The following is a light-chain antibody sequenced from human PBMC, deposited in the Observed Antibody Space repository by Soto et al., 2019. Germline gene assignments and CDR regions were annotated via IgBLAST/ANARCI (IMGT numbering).Light chain of an antibody. V-gene: IGKV3-11*01. CDR3: HQRQSWPRT. J-gene: IGKJ1*01. CDR1: QYINTR. Sequence: IVRTRAPATMNEFPGDSRTIYYRASQYINTRLAWYQHRPGQAPRLLIYQTSIRAAGIPARFSASGSGTDFTLTISDVQPEDFALYYCHQRQSWPRTFGQGTKVDIK. CDR2: QTS.